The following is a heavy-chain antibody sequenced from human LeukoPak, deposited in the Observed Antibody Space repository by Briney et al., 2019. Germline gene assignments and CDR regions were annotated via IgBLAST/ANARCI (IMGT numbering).Heavy chain of an antibody. Sequence: SETLSLTCTVSGGSISSGGYYWSWIRQPPGKGLEWIGYIYHSGCTYYNPSLKSRVTISVDRSKNQFSLKLSSVTAADTAVYYCARGWRDGYNYFDYWGQGTLVTVSS. D-gene: IGHD5-24*01. CDR1: GGSISSGGYY. CDR3: ARGWRDGYNYFDY. J-gene: IGHJ4*02. V-gene: IGHV4-30-2*01. CDR2: IYHSGCT.